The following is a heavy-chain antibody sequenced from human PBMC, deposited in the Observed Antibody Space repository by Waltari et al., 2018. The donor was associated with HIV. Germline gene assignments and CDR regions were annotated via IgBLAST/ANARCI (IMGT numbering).Heavy chain of an antibody. V-gene: IGHV3-7*01. J-gene: IGHJ4*02. CDR2: IKQDGREK. D-gene: IGHD2-2*01. CDR1: GFIFSNYW. CDR3: ARVYSSTTGLALDY. Sequence: EVQLVESGGGLVQPGGSLGLSCVGSGFIFSNYWMTWVRQAQGKGLEWEYNIKQDGREKNYVDSVAGRFSISRDNANNSLYLQLNSLRDEDTAVYYCARVYSSTTGLALDYWGQGALVTVSS.